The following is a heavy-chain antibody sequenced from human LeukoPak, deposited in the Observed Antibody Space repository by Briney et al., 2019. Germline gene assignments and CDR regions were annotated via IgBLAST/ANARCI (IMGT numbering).Heavy chain of an antibody. CDR1: GFTFSSYG. CDR2: IWYDGSNK. CDR3: ARDPSVVVAAIPPDY. V-gene: IGHV3-33*01. Sequence: PGGSLRLSCAASGFTFSSYGMHWVRQAPDKGLEWVAVIWYDGSNKYYADSVKGRFTISRDNSKNTLYLQMNSLRAEDTAVYYCARDPSVVVAAIPPDYWGQGTLVTVSS. J-gene: IGHJ4*02. D-gene: IGHD2-15*01.